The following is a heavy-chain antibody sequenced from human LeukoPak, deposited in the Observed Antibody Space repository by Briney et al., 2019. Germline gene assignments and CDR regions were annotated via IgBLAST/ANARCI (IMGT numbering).Heavy chain of an antibody. Sequence: PSETLSLTCTVSGGSISSGGYYWSWIRQPPGKGLEWIGYIYHSGSTYYNPSLKSRVTISVDRSKNQFSLKLSSVTAADTAVYYCARTSSSSRDYYFDYWGQGTLVTVSS. CDR2: IYHSGST. CDR1: GGSISSGGYY. D-gene: IGHD6-6*01. V-gene: IGHV4-30-2*01. J-gene: IGHJ4*02. CDR3: ARTSSSSRDYYFDY.